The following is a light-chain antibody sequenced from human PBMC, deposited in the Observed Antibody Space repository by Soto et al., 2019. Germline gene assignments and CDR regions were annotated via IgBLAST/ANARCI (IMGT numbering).Light chain of an antibody. V-gene: IGKV3-20*01. CDR3: QQHGSSPLP. J-gene: IGKJ4*01. Sequence: EIVVTQSPGTLSLSPRERATLSCRASQSVSSSYLAWYQQKPGQAPRLLIYGASSRATGIPDRFRGSGSGTDFTHTISRLEPEDFAVYYCQQHGSSPLPFGGGTKVEIK. CDR1: QSVSSSY. CDR2: GAS.